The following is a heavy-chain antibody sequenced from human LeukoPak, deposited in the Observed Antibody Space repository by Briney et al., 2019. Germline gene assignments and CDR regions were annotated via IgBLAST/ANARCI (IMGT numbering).Heavy chain of an antibody. D-gene: IGHD3-10*02. Sequence: GGSLRLSCAASGFTFSTYWMSWVRQAPGKGLEWVANIKQDGGEIYYVDSVKGRFTISRDNAKNSLYLQMNSLRAEDTAVYYCAELGITMIGGVWGKGTTVTISS. CDR2: IKQDGGEI. V-gene: IGHV3-7*01. CDR3: AELGITMIGGV. J-gene: IGHJ6*04. CDR1: GFTFSTYW.